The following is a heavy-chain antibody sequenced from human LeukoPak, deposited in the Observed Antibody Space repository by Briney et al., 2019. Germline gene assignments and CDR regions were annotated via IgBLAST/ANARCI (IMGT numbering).Heavy chain of an antibody. V-gene: IGHV3-33*01. Sequence: GGSLRLSCAASGFTFSSYGMHWVRQAPGKGLEWVAVIWYDGSNKYYADSVKGRFTISRDNSKNTLYLQMNSLRAEDTAVYYCARSMVAATLDYWGQGTLVTVSP. J-gene: IGHJ4*02. D-gene: IGHD2-15*01. CDR1: GFTFSSYG. CDR2: IWYDGSNK. CDR3: ARSMVAATLDY.